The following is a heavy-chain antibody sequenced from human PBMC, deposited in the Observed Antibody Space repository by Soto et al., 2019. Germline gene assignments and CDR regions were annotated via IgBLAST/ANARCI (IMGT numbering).Heavy chain of an antibody. Sequence: ASETLSLTCTVAGGSISTYYWSWIRQPPGKRLEWIGYIYYSGTTNYHPSLKGRVTISVDTSKKQFSLKLSSVTAADTAVYSCARGYFGSGSYIDYWGQGTLVTVSS. CDR2: IYYSGTT. V-gene: IGHV4-59*08. D-gene: IGHD3-10*01. CDR1: GGSISTYY. CDR3: ARGYFGSGSYIDY. J-gene: IGHJ4*02.